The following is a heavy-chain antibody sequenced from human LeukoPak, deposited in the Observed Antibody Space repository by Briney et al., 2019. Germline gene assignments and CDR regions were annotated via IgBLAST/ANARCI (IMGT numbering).Heavy chain of an antibody. J-gene: IGHJ6*03. V-gene: IGHV1-69*05. CDR3: ARGRSSSWLDYYYYYMDV. D-gene: IGHD6-13*01. Sequence: SVKVSCKASGYTFTSYDINWVRQAPGQGLEWMGGIIPIFGTANYAQKFQGRVTITTDESTSTAYMELSSLRSEDTAVYYCARGRSSSWLDYYYYYMDVWGKGTTVTVSS. CDR1: GYTFTSYD. CDR2: IIPIFGTA.